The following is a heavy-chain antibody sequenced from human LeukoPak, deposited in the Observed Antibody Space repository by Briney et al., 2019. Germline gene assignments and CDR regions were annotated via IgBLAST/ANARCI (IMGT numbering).Heavy chain of an antibody. J-gene: IGHJ4*02. V-gene: IGHV4-30-2*01. D-gene: IGHD1-1*01. CDR2: IYHSGST. CDR3: ARETVRVRSQWDYFDY. Sequence: SETLSLTCAVSGGSISSGGYSWSWIRQPPGKGLEWIGYIYHSGSTYYNPSLKSRVTISVDTSKNQFSLKLSSVTTADTAVYYCARETVRVRSQWDYFDYWGQGTLVTVSS. CDR1: GGSISSGGYS.